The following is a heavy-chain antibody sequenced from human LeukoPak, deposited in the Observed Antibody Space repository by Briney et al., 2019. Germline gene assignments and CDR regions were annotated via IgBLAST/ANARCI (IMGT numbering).Heavy chain of an antibody. CDR2: TYYRSKWYN. CDR3: ARDYYDSGGFHNWLDP. CDR1: GDSVSINSAA. Sequence: SQTLSLTCAISGDSVSINSAAWNWVRQSPSRGLEWLGRTYYRSKWYNDYAVSVKSRITINPDTSKNQLSLQLTSVTAADTAVYYCARDYYDSGGFHNWLDPWGQGVLVTVSS. D-gene: IGHD3-22*01. J-gene: IGHJ5*02. V-gene: IGHV6-1*01.